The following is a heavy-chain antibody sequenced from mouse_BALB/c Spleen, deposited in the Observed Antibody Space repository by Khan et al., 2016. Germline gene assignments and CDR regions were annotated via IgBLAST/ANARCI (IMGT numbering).Heavy chain of an antibody. V-gene: IGHV3-8*02. Sequence: VQLKESGPSLVKPSQTLSLTCSVTGDSITSGYWNWIRKFPGHKLEYMGYISYSGSTYYNPYIKSRISITRATSKNKYYLQLNSVTTEDTATYDCARLGFAYWGQGTLVTVSA. CDR2: ISYSGST. J-gene: IGHJ3*01. CDR3: ARLGFAY. CDR1: GDSITSGY.